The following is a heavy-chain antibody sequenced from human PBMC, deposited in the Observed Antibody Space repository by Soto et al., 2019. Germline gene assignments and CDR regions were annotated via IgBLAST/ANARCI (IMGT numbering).Heavy chain of an antibody. V-gene: IGHV4-38-2*01. D-gene: IGHD3-16*02. J-gene: IGHJ4*02. CDR2: IYHSGST. CDR3: ARTSYVWGSYRSFDC. CDR1: GYSISSGYY. Sequence: SETLSLTCAVSGYSISSGYYWGWIRQPPGKGLEWIGSIYHSGSTYYNASLKSRVTISVDTSKNQFSLKLSSVTAADTAVYYCARTSYVWGSYRSFDCWGQGILVTVS.